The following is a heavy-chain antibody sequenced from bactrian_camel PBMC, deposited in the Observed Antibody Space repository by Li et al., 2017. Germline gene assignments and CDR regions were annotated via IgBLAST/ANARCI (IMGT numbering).Heavy chain of an antibody. D-gene: IGHD6*01. CDR2: IVNGGGTT. Sequence: VQLVESGGGLVQPGESLRLSCVASGITFSRHDMYWVRQAPGKGLEWVSIIVNGGGTTLYADSVKGRFTISRDNAKNTVYLQMNGLKFEDTAVYYCVRCRWMGGGDWYADYWGQGTQVTVLGPTQVTVLGQGTQVTVSS. CDR1: GITFSRHD. V-gene: IGHV3S40*01. J-gene: IGHJ4*01.